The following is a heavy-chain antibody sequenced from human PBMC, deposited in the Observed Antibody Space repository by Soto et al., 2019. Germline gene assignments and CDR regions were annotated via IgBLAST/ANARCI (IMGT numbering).Heavy chain of an antibody. Sequence: SETLSLTCIVSCGSIRSGSYYWGWIRQPPGKGLEWIVSIYHSGGTCYNVSLKIRVTISVDTSKTQFSLKLSSVTAADTAVYYCARDQIDSGSYSWFDPWGQGTLVTVSS. CDR2: IYHSGGT. D-gene: IGHD1-26*01. V-gene: IGHV4-39*07. CDR1: CGSIRSGSYY. J-gene: IGHJ5*02. CDR3: ARDQIDSGSYSWFDP.